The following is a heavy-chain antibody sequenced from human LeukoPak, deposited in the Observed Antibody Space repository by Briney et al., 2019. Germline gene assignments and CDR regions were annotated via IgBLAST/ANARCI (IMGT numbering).Heavy chain of an antibody. Sequence: GASVKVSCKASGYTFTSYAMHWVRQAPGQRLEWMGWINAGNGNTKYSQKFQGRVTITRDTSASTAYMELSSLRSEDTAVYYCARRGVAGTSYYYYGMDVWGQGTTVTVSS. V-gene: IGHV1-3*01. D-gene: IGHD6-19*01. CDR2: INAGNGNT. J-gene: IGHJ6*02. CDR3: ARRGVAGTSYYYYGMDV. CDR1: GYTFTSYA.